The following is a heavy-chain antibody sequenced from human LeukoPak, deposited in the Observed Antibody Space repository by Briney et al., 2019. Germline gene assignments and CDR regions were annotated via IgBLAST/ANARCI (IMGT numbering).Heavy chain of an antibody. CDR3: ARAQGYFDH. CDR1: GNYW. V-gene: IGHV3-74*01. CDR2: INSDGSWT. Sequence: GGSLRLSCAASGNYWMHWVRQVPGKGLVWVSHINSDGSWTSYADSVKGRFTISRDNAKNSLYLQVSRLRAEDTAVYYCARAQGYFDHWGQGTLVSVPS. J-gene: IGHJ4*02.